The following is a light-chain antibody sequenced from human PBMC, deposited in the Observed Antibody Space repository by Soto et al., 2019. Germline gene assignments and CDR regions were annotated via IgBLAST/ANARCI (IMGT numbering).Light chain of an antibody. CDR1: QDISNY. CDR2: DAS. V-gene: IGKV1-33*01. J-gene: IGKJ5*01. Sequence: DIQMTQSPSSLSASVGDRVTITCQARQDISNYLNWYQQKPGKDPKLLIYDASNLETGVPSRFSGSGSGTDFTFTISSLQPEDIATYYCQLYDNLLLITFGQGTRLEIK. CDR3: QLYDNLLLIT.